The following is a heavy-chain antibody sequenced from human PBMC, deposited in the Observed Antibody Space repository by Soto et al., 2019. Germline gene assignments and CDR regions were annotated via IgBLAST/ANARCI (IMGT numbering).Heavy chain of an antibody. D-gene: IGHD6-6*01. Sequence: GGSLRLSCSASVFTFSSYAMHWVRQAPGKGLEYASAISSNGGSTYYADSVKGRFTISRDNSKNTLYLQMSSLRAEDTAVYYCSNLAANYGMDVWGQGTTVTVSS. CDR3: SNLAANYGMDV. J-gene: IGHJ6*02. CDR1: VFTFSSYA. CDR2: ISSNGGST. V-gene: IGHV3-64D*06.